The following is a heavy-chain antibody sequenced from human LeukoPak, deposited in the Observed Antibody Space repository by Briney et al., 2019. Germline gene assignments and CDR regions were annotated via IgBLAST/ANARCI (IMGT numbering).Heavy chain of an antibody. CDR3: ARAAVADDAFDI. V-gene: IGHV4-4*07. Sequence: GSLRLSCAASGFSISSYYWSWIRQPAGKGLEWIGRIYTSGSTNYNPSLKSRVTMSVDTSKNQFSLKLSSVTAADTAVYYCARAAVADDAFDIWGQGTMVTVSS. J-gene: IGHJ3*02. CDR2: IYTSGST. D-gene: IGHD6-19*01. CDR1: GFSISSYY.